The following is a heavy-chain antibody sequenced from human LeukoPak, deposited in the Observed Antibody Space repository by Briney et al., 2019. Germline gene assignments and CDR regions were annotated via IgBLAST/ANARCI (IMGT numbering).Heavy chain of an antibody. J-gene: IGHJ4*02. V-gene: IGHV4-31*03. CDR3: ARARALQQWLGGYFDY. D-gene: IGHD6-19*01. Sequence: SETLSLTCTVSGGSISSGGSYWSWIRQHPGKGLEWIGYIYYSGSTYYNPSLKSRVTISVDTSKNQFSLKLSSVTAADTAVYYCARARALQQWLGGYFDYWGQGTLVTVSS. CDR1: GGSISSGGSY. CDR2: IYYSGST.